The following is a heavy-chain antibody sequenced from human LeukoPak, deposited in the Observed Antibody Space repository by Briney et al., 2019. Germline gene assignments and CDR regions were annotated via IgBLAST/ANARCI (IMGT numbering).Heavy chain of an antibody. CDR3: ARGEIVVVPAASYYYYYGMDA. CDR2: ISAYNGNT. Sequence: ASVKVSCKASGYTFTSYGISWVRQAPGQGLEWMGWISAYNGNTNYAQKLQGRVTMTTDTSTSTAYMELRSLRSDDTAVYYCARGEIVVVPAASYYYYYGMDAWGQGTTVTVSS. CDR1: GYTFTSYG. V-gene: IGHV1-18*01. J-gene: IGHJ6*02. D-gene: IGHD2-2*01.